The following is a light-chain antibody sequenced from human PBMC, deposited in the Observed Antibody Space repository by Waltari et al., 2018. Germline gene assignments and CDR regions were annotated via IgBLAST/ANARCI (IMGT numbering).Light chain of an antibody. CDR1: SSNLGRTT. CDR2: KTH. CDR3: ASWDDSLRIVL. J-gene: IGLJ2*01. V-gene: IGLV1-44*01. Sequence: QSVLTPPPSASGPPGQRVTISCSGGSSNLGRTTVNWYQQLPGTPPKLPIHKTHQRPSGVPDQFSGSKSGTSASLAISGLQSDDEADYYCASWDDSLRIVLFGGGTKLTVL.